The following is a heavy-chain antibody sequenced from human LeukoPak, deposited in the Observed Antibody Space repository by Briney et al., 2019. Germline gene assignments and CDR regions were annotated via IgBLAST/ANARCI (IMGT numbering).Heavy chain of an antibody. CDR2: INHSGST. CDR3: AERGSGWYFHN. CDR1: GGSISSSSYY. J-gene: IGHJ4*02. Sequence: SETLSLTCTVSGGSISSSSYYWGWTRQSPEKGLDWIGEINHSGSTHYNPSLKSRLTISVDKSKNQFSLKLTSVTAADTAVYYCAERGSGWYFHNWGQGTLVTVSS. D-gene: IGHD6-19*01. V-gene: IGHV4-39*07.